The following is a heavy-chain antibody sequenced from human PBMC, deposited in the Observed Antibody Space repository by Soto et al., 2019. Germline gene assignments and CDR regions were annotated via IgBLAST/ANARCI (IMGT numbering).Heavy chain of an antibody. V-gene: IGHV3-30*18. D-gene: IGHD4-17*01. CDR2: ISYDGSNK. J-gene: IGHJ4*02. Sequence: GGSLRLSCAASGFTFSSYGMHWVRQAPGKGLEWVAVISYDGSNKYYADSVKGRFTISRDNSKNTLYLQMNSLRAEDTAVYYCANLDYGDYDYWGQGTLVTVSS. CDR1: GFTFSSYG. CDR3: ANLDYGDYDY.